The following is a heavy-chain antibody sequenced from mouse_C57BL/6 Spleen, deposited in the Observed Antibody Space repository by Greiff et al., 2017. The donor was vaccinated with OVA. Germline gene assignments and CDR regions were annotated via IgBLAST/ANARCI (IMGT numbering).Heavy chain of an antibody. V-gene: IGHV1-59*01. CDR3: ARVYGSSPHWYFDV. J-gene: IGHJ1*03. Sequence: VQLQQSGAELVRPGTSVKLSCKASGYTFTSYWMHWVKQRPGQGLEWIGVIDPSDSYTNYNQKFKGKATLTVDTSSSTAYMQLSSLTSEDSAVYYCARVYGSSPHWYFDVWGTGTTVTVSS. D-gene: IGHD1-1*01. CDR2: IDPSDSYT. CDR1: GYTFTSYW.